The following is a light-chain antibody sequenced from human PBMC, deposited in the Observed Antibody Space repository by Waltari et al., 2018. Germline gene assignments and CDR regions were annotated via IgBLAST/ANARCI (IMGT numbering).Light chain of an antibody. Sequence: ETVMTQSPATLSVSPGERATLSCRASQSVYSNLAWYQQKPGQAPRLLIYSASTRAIGIPARFSGSGSGTEFTLTISSLQSEDFAIYYCQQYNNWPPITFGQGTRLEIK. CDR1: QSVYSN. V-gene: IGKV3D-15*01. CDR2: SAS. CDR3: QQYNNWPPIT. J-gene: IGKJ5*01.